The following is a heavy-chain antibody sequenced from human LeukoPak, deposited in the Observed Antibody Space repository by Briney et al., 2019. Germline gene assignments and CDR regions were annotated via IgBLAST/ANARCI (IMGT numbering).Heavy chain of an antibody. Sequence: TGGSLRLSCAASGFTFRSYGTHWVRQAPGKGLEWVAIVWYDGNNKYYADSVKGRCTVSRDNSKDTVSLQLNSLRAEDTAVYYCARGSEAAAGAFDYWGQGALVTVPS. D-gene: IGHD6-13*01. CDR2: VWYDGNNK. J-gene: IGHJ4*02. CDR1: GFTFRSYG. CDR3: ARGSEAAAGAFDY. V-gene: IGHV3-33*01.